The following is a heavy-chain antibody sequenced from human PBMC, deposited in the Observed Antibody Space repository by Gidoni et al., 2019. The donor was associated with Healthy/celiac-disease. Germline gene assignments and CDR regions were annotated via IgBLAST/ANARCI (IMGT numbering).Heavy chain of an antibody. CDR3: ARGHSFGGVPFDP. D-gene: IGHD3-16*01. V-gene: IGHV1-69*01. CDR2: IIHIFGTA. Sequence: QVQLVQSGAEVKKPGSSVKVSCKASGGTFSSYAISWGRQAPGQGLEWMGGIIHIFGTAKYAQKFKGRVKITAEESTRKAYRELSSLRSEDTAVYYCARGHSFGGVPFDPWGQGTMVTVYS. J-gene: IGHJ5*02. CDR1: GGTFSSYA.